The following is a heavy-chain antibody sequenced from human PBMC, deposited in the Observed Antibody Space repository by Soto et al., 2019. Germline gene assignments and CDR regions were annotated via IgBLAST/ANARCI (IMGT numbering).Heavy chain of an antibody. D-gene: IGHD3-10*01. CDR2: INHSGST. J-gene: IGHJ6*03. CDR1: GGSFSGYY. V-gene: IGHV4-34*01. Sequence: SETLSLTCAVYGGSFSGYYWSWIRQPPGKGLEWIGEINHSGSTNYNPSLKSRVTISVDTSKNQFSLKLSSVTAADTAVYYCARGPRAYGSGLRPSGYYYYYYYMDVWGKGTTVTVSS. CDR3: ARGPRAYGSGLRPSGYYYYYYYMDV.